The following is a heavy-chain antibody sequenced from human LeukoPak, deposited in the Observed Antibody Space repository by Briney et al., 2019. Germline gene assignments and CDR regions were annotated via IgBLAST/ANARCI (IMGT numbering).Heavy chain of an antibody. V-gene: IGHV5-51*01. D-gene: IGHD5-12*01. CDR3: ARQGGYSGYDWITADGWVYNWFDP. Sequence: GESLKISCKGSGYIFTSYWIGWVRQMPGKGLEWMGIIYPGDSDTRYSPSFQGQVTISADKSISTAYLQWSSLKASDTAMYYCARQGGYSGYDWITADGWVYNWFDPWGQGTLVTVSS. CDR2: IYPGDSDT. CDR1: GYIFTSYW. J-gene: IGHJ5*02.